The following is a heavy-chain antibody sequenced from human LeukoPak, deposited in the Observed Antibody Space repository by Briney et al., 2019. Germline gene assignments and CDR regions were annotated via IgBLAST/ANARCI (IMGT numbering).Heavy chain of an antibody. D-gene: IGHD4-17*01. Sequence: SDTLSLTCTLSGGSISGSRYYWGWIRQPPGKGLEWIGTIYYSGITYCNPSLKSRVTISVDTSKNQFSLQLTSVTAADTAVYYCARHPRPTVTTPFDYWGQGTLVTVSS. CDR2: IYYSGIT. CDR3: ARHPRPTVTTPFDY. CDR1: GGSISGSRYY. J-gene: IGHJ4*02. V-gene: IGHV4-39*01.